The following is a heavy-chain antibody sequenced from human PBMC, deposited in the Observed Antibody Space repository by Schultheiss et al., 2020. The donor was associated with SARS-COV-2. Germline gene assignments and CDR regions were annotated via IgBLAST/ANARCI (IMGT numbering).Heavy chain of an antibody. V-gene: IGHV3-33*08. D-gene: IGHD6-19*01. CDR2: IWYDGSNK. CDR3: ASGIAVAGYGMDV. CDR1: GFTFSSYG. J-gene: IGHJ6*02. Sequence: GGSLRLSCAASGFTFSSYGMHWVRQAPGKGLEWVAVIWYDGSNKYYADSVKGRFTISRDNSKNTLYLQMNSLRAEDTAVYYCASGIAVAGYGMDVWGQGTTVT.